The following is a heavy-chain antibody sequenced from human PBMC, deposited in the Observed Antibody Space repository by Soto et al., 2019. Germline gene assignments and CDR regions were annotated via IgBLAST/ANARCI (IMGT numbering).Heavy chain of an antibody. V-gene: IGHV5-10-1*01. CDR3: ARHDGTHGGGVGATTYYYYGMDV. CDR1: GYSFTSYW. J-gene: IGHJ6*02. CDR2: IDPSDSYT. D-gene: IGHD1-26*01. Sequence: GESLKISCKGSGYSFTSYWISWVRQMPGKGLEWMGRIDPSDSYTNYSPSFQGHVTISADKSISTAYLQWSSLKASDTAMYYCARHDGTHGGGVGATTYYYYGMDVWGQGTTVTVSS.